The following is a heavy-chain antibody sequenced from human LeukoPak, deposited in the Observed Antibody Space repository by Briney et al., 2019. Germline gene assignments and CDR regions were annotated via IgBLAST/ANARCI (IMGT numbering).Heavy chain of an antibody. V-gene: IGHV3-23*01. CDR2: ISGGGGST. D-gene: IGHD6-13*01. CDR1: GFTFTSYS. J-gene: IGHJ6*02. CDR3: ARDLGSSWYDYYYGMDV. Sequence: GGSLRLSCAASGFTFTSYSMNWVRQAPGKGLEWVSTISGGGGSTYYADSVKGRFTISRDNSKNTLYLQMNSLRAEDTAVYYCARDLGSSWYDYYYGMDVWGQGTTVTVSS.